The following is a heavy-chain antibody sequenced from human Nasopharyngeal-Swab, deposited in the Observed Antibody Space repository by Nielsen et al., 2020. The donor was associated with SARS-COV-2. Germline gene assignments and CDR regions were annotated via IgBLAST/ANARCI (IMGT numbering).Heavy chain of an antibody. CDR2: ISGSGSGT. J-gene: IGHJ4*02. V-gene: IGHV3-23*01. CDR3: AKHLTVTTRTLNY. D-gene: IGHD4-17*01. Sequence: GGSLRLSCAASGFTFTNQAMSWVRQGPGRGLEWVSSISGSGSGTYYANSVRGRFTISRDNSNNTLFLQMSNLRAGDTAMYYCAKHLTVTTRTLNYWGQGTLVTSPQ. CDR1: GFTFTNQA.